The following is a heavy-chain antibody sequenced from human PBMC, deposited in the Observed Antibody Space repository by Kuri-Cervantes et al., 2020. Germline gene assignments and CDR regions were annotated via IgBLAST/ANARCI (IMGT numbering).Heavy chain of an antibody. CDR3: ARDPAAAGSVGWFDP. CDR2: ISGSGGST. J-gene: IGHJ5*02. CDR1: GFTFSSYA. Sequence: GESLKISCAASGFTFSSYAMTWVRQAPGKGLEWVSSISGSGGSTYYADSVKGRFTISRDNSRNTLYVQMNSLRAEDTAVYYCARDPAAAGSVGWFDPWGQGTLVTVSS. D-gene: IGHD6-13*01. V-gene: IGHV3-23*01.